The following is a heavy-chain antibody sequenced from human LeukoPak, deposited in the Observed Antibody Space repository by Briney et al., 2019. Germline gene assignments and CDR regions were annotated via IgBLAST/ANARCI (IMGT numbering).Heavy chain of an antibody. J-gene: IGHJ5*02. V-gene: IGHV1-69-2*01. Sequence: ASVKVSCKVSGYTFTDYYMHWVQQAPGKGLERMGLVDPEDGETIYAEKFQGRVTITADTSTDTAYMELSSLRSEDTAVYYCATGVGYCSGGSCSNNWFDPWGQGTLVTVSS. CDR2: VDPEDGET. CDR3: ATGVGYCSGGSCSNNWFDP. D-gene: IGHD2-15*01. CDR1: GYTFTDYY.